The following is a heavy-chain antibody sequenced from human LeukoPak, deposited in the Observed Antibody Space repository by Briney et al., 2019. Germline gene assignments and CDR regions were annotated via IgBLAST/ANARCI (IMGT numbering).Heavy chain of an antibody. CDR2: MYYSGST. Sequence: KASETLSLTCTVCGVSISSYYWSWLRQPPGKGREGIGYMYYSGSTNYNPSLKSRVTISADTSKNQFSLKLSSVTAADTAVYYCARGEGYGDYFGAFDIWGQGTMVTVSS. CDR1: GVSISSYY. V-gene: IGHV4-59*13. J-gene: IGHJ3*02. D-gene: IGHD4-17*01. CDR3: ARGEGYGDYFGAFDI.